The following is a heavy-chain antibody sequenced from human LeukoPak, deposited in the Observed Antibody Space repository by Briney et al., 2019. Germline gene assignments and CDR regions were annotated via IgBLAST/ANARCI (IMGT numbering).Heavy chain of an antibody. Sequence: GGSLRLSCAASGFSISGNNMNWVRHAPGKGLEWVSSISTSTTYIYYTDSVRGRFTISRDNAKNSMYLQMNSLRADDTGLYYCAKGHYFDSNGYVYYFDSWGQGTLVTVSS. J-gene: IGHJ4*02. V-gene: IGHV3-21*04. CDR3: AKGHYFDSNGYVYYFDS. D-gene: IGHD3-22*01. CDR1: GFSISGNN. CDR2: ISTSTTYI.